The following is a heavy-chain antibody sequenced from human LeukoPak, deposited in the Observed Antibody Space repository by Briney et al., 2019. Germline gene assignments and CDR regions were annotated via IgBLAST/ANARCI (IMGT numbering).Heavy chain of an antibody. D-gene: IGHD3-3*01. CDR1: GFTFSSYW. Sequence: GGSLRLSCAASGFTFSSYWMSWVRQAPGKGLEWVAVISYDGSNKYYADSVKGRFTISRDNSKNTLYLQMNSLRAEDTAVYYCARDRITIFGVVITGGAFDIWGQGTMVTVSS. CDR3: ARDRITIFGVVITGGAFDI. CDR2: ISYDGSNK. V-gene: IGHV3-30-3*01. J-gene: IGHJ3*02.